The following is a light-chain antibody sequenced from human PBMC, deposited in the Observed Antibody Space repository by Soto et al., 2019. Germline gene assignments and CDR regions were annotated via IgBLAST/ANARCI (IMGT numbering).Light chain of an antibody. CDR3: QQYDNLRVT. CDR2: DAS. J-gene: IGKJ3*01. Sequence: DIQMTQSPSSLSAYVGDRVTITCQASQDISNYLNWYQQKPGKAPKLLIYDASNLETGVPSRFSGSGSGTDFTFTISSLQPEDIATYYCQQYDNLRVTFGPGTKVDIK. CDR1: QDISNY. V-gene: IGKV1-33*01.